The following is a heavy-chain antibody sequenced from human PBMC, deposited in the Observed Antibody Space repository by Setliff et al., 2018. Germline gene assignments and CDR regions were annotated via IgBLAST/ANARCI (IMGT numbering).Heavy chain of an antibody. D-gene: IGHD3-16*01. CDR2: IGHTGSI. J-gene: IGHJ4*02. CDR1: GYSISSGYI. CDR3: ARDGGPRALDC. Sequence: SETLSLTCTVSGYSISSGYIWGWIRQPPGKGLEWVGNIGHTGSINYNPSLKSRLTISRDTSKNQFSLKLSSVTAADTAVYYCARDGGPRALDCWGQGTLVTVSS. V-gene: IGHV4-38-2*02.